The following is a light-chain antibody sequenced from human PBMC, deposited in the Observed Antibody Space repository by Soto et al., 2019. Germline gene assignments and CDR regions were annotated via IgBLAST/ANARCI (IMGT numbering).Light chain of an antibody. CDR1: QSLTNIY. CDR3: QQYESSPPSYT. V-gene: IGKV3-20*01. J-gene: IGKJ2*01. CDR2: GAS. Sequence: EFVLTQSPGTLSLSPGERATLSCRASQSLTNIYLAWYQQKPRQAPRLLIYGASSRATGIPDRFSGSGSGTDLTLTISRLEPEDFAVYYCQQYESSPPSYTFGQGTKLEIK.